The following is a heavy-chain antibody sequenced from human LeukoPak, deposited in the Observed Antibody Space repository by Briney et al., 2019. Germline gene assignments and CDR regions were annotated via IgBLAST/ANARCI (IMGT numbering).Heavy chain of an antibody. D-gene: IGHD3-22*01. CDR1: GGSISSYY. CDR2: IYYSGST. J-gene: IGHJ6*03. CDR3: VRLTDYYDSSGYYYYYYMDV. Sequence: SETLSLTCTVSGGSISSYYWCWIRQPPGKGLDWIGYIYYSGSTNYNPSLKSRDTISVDTSKHQFSLMLSFVTGADTAVYYCVRLTDYYDSSGYYYYYYMDVWGKGTTVTISS. V-gene: IGHV4-59*01.